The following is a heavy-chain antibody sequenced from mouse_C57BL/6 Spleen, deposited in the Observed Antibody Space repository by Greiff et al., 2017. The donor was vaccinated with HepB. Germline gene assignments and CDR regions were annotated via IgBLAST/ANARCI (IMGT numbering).Heavy chain of an antibody. CDR2: IDPENGDT. J-gene: IGHJ4*01. Sequence: EVQGVESGAELVRPGASVKLSCTASGFNIKDDYMHWVKQRPEQGLEWIGWIDPENGDTEYASKFQGKATITADTSSNTAYLQLSSLTSEDTAVYYCTTSHYGSSPYYAMDYWGQGTSVTVSS. D-gene: IGHD1-1*01. V-gene: IGHV14-4*01. CDR3: TTSHYGSSPYYAMDY. CDR1: GFNIKDDY.